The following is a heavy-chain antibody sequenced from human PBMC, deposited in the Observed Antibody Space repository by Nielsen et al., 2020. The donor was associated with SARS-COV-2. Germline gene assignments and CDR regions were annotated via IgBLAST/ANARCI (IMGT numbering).Heavy chain of an antibody. CDR3: ARDYFGDYLDGFDI. D-gene: IGHD4-17*01. CDR1: GGSISSYH. J-gene: IGHJ3*02. Sequence: SETLSLTCTVSGGSISSYHWTWIRQSPGKRLEWIGYVSDSGTTNYNPSLKSRVTISLDTSRQQFFLNLTSVSAADRAVYYCARDYFGDYLDGFDIWGQGTLVTVSS. CDR2: VSDSGTT. V-gene: IGHV4-59*01.